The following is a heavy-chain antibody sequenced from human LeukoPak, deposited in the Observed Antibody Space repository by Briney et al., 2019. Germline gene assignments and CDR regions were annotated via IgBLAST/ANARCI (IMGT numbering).Heavy chain of an antibody. CDR3: ARDQGDGYNLDY. V-gene: IGHV3-74*01. D-gene: IGHD5-24*01. CDR2: INSDGSST. Sequence: GGSLRLSCAASGFTFSSYWMLWVRQAPGKGLVWVSRINSDGSSTSYADSVKGRFTISRDNAKNTLYLQVNSLRAEDTAVYYCARDQGDGYNLDYWGQGTLVTVSS. J-gene: IGHJ4*02. CDR1: GFTFSSYW.